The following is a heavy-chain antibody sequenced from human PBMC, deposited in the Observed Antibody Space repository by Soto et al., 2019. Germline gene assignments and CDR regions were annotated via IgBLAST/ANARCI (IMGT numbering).Heavy chain of an antibody. CDR3: ASQGPTNGSGAPFFYYYGMDV. V-gene: IGHV1-3*01. J-gene: IGHJ6*02. CDR1: GYTFTSYA. Sequence: ASVKVSCKASGYTFTSYAMHWVRQAPGQRLEWMGWINAGNGNTKYSQKFQGRVTITRDTSASTAYMELSSLRSEDTAVYYCASQGPTNGSGAPFFYYYGMDVWGQGTTVTVSS. CDR2: INAGNGNT. D-gene: IGHD3-10*01.